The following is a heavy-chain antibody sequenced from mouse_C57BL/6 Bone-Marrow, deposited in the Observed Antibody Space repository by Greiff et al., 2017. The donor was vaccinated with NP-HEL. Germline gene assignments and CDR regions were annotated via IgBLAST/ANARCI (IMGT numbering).Heavy chain of an antibody. V-gene: IGHV1-52*01. CDR3: AGRVEQGGFAY. D-gene: IGHD1-1*02. J-gene: IGHJ3*01. Sequence: QVQLQQPGAELVRPGSSVKLSCKASGYTFTSYWMHWVKQRPIQGLEWIGNIDPSDSDTHYNQKFKDKATLTVDKSSNTAYMQLSGLTSEDCAIYCCAGRVEQGGFAYWGQGTLVTVSA. CDR2: IDPSDSDT. CDR1: GYTFTSYW.